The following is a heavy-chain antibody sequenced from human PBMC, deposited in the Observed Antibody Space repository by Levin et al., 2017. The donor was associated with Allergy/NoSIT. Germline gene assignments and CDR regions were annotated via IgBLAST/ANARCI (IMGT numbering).Heavy chain of an antibody. Sequence: GGSLRLSCAASGFTFSSYAMTWVRQAPGKGLEWVSAISGSGGSTYYADSVRGRFTISRDNTKNTLYLQMNSLRADDTAVYYCAKPRDYIWGSYPYGMYVWGQGTTVTVSS. CDR1: GFTFSSYA. CDR2: ISGSGGST. J-gene: IGHJ6*02. CDR3: AKPRDYIWGSYPYGMYV. D-gene: IGHD3-16*01. V-gene: IGHV3-23*01.